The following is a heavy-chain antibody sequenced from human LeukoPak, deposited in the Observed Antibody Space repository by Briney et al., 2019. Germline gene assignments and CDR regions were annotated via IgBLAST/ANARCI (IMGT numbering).Heavy chain of an antibody. CDR2: IYYSGST. J-gene: IGHJ4*02. CDR3: VRRGQRLNPGLYYFDH. CDR1: GASISSGDYY. V-gene: IGHV4-39*01. D-gene: IGHD6-25*01. Sequence: SETLSLTCTVTGASISSGDYYWGWIRQSPGRGLEWIGTIYYSGSTNYNPSLKSRVTISVDTSENQFSLRLTSVTATDTAVYYCVRRGQRLNPGLYYFDHWGQGTLVTVSS.